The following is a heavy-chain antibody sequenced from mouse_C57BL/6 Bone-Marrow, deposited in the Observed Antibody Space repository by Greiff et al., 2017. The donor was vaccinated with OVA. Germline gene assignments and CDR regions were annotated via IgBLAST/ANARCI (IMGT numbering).Heavy chain of an antibody. J-gene: IGHJ2*01. CDR1: GFTFSSYG. Sequence: EVQVVESGGDLVKPGGSLKLSCAASGFTFSSYGMSWVRQTPDKRLEWVATISSGGSYTYYPDSVKGRFTISRDNAKNTLYLQMSSLKSEDTAMYYCASQDGFDYWGQGTTLTVSS. CDR2: ISSGGSYT. V-gene: IGHV5-6*01. D-gene: IGHD2-3*01. CDR3: ASQDGFDY.